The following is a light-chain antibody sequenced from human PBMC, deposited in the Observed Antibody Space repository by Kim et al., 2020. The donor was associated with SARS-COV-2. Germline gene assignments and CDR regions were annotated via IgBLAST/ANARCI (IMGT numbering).Light chain of an antibody. CDR1: NIGTKN. V-gene: IGLV3-9*01. CDR3: QVWDSSTGV. Sequence: SYELTQPLSVSVALGQTARITCGGNNIGTKNEHWFQQKPGQATVLVIYRDTNRPAGIPERFSGSNSGNTATLTISRAQAGDEADYYCQVWDSSTGVFGGGTKLTVL. J-gene: IGLJ3*02. CDR2: RDT.